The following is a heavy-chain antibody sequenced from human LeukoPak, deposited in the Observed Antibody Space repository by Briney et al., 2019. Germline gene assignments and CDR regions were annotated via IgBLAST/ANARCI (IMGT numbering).Heavy chain of an antibody. D-gene: IGHD3-10*01. CDR3: AKDVTHGSGSYWPQYFDY. J-gene: IGHJ4*02. CDR1: GFTFSSYG. V-gene: IGHV3-30*02. CDR2: IRYDGSNK. Sequence: PGGSLRLSCAASGFTFSSYGMHWVRQAPGKGLEWVAFIRYDGSNKYYADSVKGRFTISRDNSKNTLYLQMNSLRAEDTAVYYFAKDVTHGSGSYWPQYFDYWGQGTLVTVSS.